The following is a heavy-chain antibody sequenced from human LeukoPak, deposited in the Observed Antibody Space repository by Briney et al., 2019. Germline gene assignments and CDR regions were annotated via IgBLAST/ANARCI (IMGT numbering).Heavy chain of an antibody. CDR3: ARARPIAARLNWGYNWFDP. D-gene: IGHD6-6*01. CDR1: GDSIISGSYY. Sequence: PSETLSLTCTVSGDSIISGSYYWSWIRQRPGMGLEWIGYIYYSGTTYYNPSLKSRVTISVDTSKNQFSLKLSSVTAADTAVYYCARARPIAARLNWGYNWFDPWGQGTLVTVSS. CDR2: IYYSGTT. V-gene: IGHV4-61*01. J-gene: IGHJ5*02.